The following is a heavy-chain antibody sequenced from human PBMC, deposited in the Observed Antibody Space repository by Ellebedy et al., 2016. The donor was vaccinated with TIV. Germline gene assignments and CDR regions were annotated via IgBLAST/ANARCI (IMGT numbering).Heavy chain of an antibody. D-gene: IGHD1-1*01. V-gene: IGHV3-30*03. J-gene: IGHJ4*02. Sequence: GESLKISCTASGFTFGTYGMHWVRQAPGKGLEWVAIISYDGSNEYYAESVKGRFAISRENAKNTLYLQMNSLGAEDTAVYYCARDRRDWRGLFLDYWGQGSLVTVSS. CDR3: ARDRRDWRGLFLDY. CDR1: GFTFGTYG. CDR2: ISYDGSNE.